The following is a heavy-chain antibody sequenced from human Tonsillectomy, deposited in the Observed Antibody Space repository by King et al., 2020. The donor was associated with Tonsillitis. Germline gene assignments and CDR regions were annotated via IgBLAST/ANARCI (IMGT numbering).Heavy chain of an antibody. J-gene: IGHJ4*02. D-gene: IGHD3/OR15-3a*01. CDR3: ARGGDWGY. CDR1: GYSISSGYY. V-gene: IGHV4-38-2*01. Sequence: VQLQESGPGLVKPSETLSLICAVSGYSISSGYYWGWIRQPPGKGLEWIGSIFHSGNTYYNPSLKSRVTISVDTSKNQFSLKLRSVTAADTAVYYFARGGDWGYWGQGTLVTVSS. CDR2: IFHSGNT.